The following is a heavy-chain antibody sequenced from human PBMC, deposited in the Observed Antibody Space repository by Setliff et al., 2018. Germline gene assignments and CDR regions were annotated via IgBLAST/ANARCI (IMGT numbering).Heavy chain of an antibody. J-gene: IGHJ4*02. CDR1: GGSFSGYY. CDR3: ARGPVMIVATGYFDY. V-gene: IGHV4-34*01. CDR2: INHSGGT. Sequence: PSETLSLTCAVYGGSFSGYYWNWIRQPPGKGLEWIGGINHSGGTNYNPSLKSRVTISVDTSKNQFSLKLSSVTAADTAVYYCARGPVMIVATGYFDYWGQGTLVTVSS. D-gene: IGHD3-22*01.